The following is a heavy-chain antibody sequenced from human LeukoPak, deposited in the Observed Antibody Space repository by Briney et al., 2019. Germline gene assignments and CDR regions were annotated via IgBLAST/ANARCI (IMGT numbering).Heavy chain of an antibody. V-gene: IGHV3-30-3*01. CDR1: GFTFSSYA. J-gene: IGHJ6*02. CDR3: ARGRYCSSTSCHPRLGYYYGMDV. CDR2: ISYDGSNK. D-gene: IGHD2-2*01. Sequence: GGSLRLSCAASGFTFSSYAMHWVRQAPGKGLEWVAVISYDGSNKYYADSVKGRFTISRDNSKNTLYLQMNSLRAEDTAVYYCARGRYCSSTSCHPRLGYYYGMDVWGQGTTVTVSS.